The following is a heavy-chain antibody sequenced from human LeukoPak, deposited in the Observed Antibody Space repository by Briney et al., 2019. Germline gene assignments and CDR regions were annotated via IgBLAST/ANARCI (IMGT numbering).Heavy chain of an antibody. J-gene: IGHJ4*02. CDR2: INHSGST. D-gene: IGHD5-18*01. CDR3: ARSGKIQLWSTGVNY. Sequence: SETVSLTCAVYGGSFSGYYWSWIRQPPGKGLEWIGEINHSGSTNYNPSLKSRVTISVDTSKNQFSLKLSSVTAADTAVYYCARSGKIQLWSTGVNYWGQGTLVTVSS. V-gene: IGHV4-34*01. CDR1: GGSFSGYY.